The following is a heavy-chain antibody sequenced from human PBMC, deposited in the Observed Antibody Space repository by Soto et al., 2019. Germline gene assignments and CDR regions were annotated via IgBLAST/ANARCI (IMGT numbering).Heavy chain of an antibody. D-gene: IGHD3-16*01. CDR2: ISYDGTNK. J-gene: IGHJ4*02. V-gene: IGHV3-30-3*01. Sequence: PGGSLRLSCAASGLTITAYAMHWVRQAPGKGLEGVAVISYDGTNKHYADSVKGRFTISRDNSKNTLYLEMNSPRAEDTAVYYCARDSYGLDYWGQGTLVTV. CDR3: ARDSYGLDY. CDR1: GLTITAYA.